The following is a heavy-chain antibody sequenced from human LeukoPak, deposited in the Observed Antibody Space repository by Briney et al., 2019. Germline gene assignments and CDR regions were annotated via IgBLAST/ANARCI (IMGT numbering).Heavy chain of an antibody. V-gene: IGHV4-4*07. Sequence: SETLSLTCNVSGGSISSYYWSWIRQPAGKGLDWIGRIYSSGNTNCNPSLKSRVTMAVDTSKNQLSLNLSAVTAADTAVYYCAREYSSGRYFDYWGQGTLVTVSS. J-gene: IGHJ4*02. D-gene: IGHD6-19*01. CDR1: GGSISSYY. CDR2: IYSSGNT. CDR3: AREYSSGRYFDY.